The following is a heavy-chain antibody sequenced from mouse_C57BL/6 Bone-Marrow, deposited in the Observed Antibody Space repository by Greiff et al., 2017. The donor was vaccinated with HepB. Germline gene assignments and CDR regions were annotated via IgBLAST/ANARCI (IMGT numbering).Heavy chain of an antibody. CDR3: ASYYGSRSYWYFDV. V-gene: IGHV1-69*01. J-gene: IGHJ1*03. CDR2: IDPSDSYT. D-gene: IGHD1-1*01. Sequence: QVQLQQPGAELVMPGASVKLSCKASGYTFTSYWMHWVKQRPGQGLEWIGEIDPSDSYTNYNQKFKGKSTLTVDKSSSTAYMQLSSLTSEDSAVYYCASYYGSRSYWYFDVWGTGTTVTVSS. CDR1: GYTFTSYW.